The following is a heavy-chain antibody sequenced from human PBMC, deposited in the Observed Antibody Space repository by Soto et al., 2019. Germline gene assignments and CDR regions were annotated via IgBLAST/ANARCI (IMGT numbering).Heavy chain of an antibody. D-gene: IGHD6-6*01. J-gene: IGHJ4*02. Sequence: EVQLLESGGGLVQPGGSLRLSCAASGFTFSSYAMSCVRQAPGKGLEWVSAISGSGGSTYYADSVKGRFTISRDNSKNTLYLQMNSLRAEDTAVYYCANPWGAARRFVNYWGQGTLDTVSS. CDR3: ANPWGAARRFVNY. CDR2: ISGSGGST. CDR1: GFTFSSYA. V-gene: IGHV3-23*01.